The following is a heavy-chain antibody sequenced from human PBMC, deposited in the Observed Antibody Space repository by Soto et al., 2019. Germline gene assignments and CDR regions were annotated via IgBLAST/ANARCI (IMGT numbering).Heavy chain of an antibody. CDR2: INTDGSGT. CDR1: GFTFSYYW. CDR3: ARDLSALDY. D-gene: IGHD3-3*02. Sequence: EVQLLESGGGSVQPGGSLRLSCAASGFTFSYYWMHWVRQAPGKGLVWVSRINTDGSGTTYADPVKGRFTISRDNAKNTLYLQMNSLRAEDTAVYYCARDLSALDYWGQGTLVTVSS. V-gene: IGHV3-74*01. J-gene: IGHJ4*02.